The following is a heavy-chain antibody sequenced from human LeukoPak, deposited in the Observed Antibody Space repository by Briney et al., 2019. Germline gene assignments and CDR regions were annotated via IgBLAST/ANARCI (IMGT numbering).Heavy chain of an antibody. CDR2: VSSSGSTI. J-gene: IGHJ4*02. V-gene: IGHV3-11*01. D-gene: IGHD2-2*01. CDR3: ARDASDCSSTSCYLDY. Sequence: PGGSLRLSCAASGFTFSHYDMGLLRQAPGVGLEGASYVSSSGSTIYYAVSVKGRFTISRDNDKYSLYLQMNTLRAEDTAVYDCARDASDCSSTSCYLDYWGQGTLVTVSS. CDR1: GFTFSHYD.